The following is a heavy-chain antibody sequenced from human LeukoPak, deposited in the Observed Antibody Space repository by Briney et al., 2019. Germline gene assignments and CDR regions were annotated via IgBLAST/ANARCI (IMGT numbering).Heavy chain of an antibody. J-gene: IGHJ4*02. D-gene: IGHD2-21*02. CDR2: ISYNGNNK. Sequence: GGSLRLSCAASGFMFSSYAMSWVRQAPGKGLEWVAVISYNGNNKNYAASVKGRFTISRDNSKNTLYLQMNSLRAGDTAVYYCARDYGDYVFDYWGQGTLVTVSS. CDR1: GFMFSSYA. CDR3: ARDYGDYVFDY. V-gene: IGHV3-30*04.